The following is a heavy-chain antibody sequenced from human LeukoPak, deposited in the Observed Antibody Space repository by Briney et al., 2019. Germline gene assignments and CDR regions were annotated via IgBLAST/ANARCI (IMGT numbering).Heavy chain of an antibody. V-gene: IGHV3-33*01. Sequence: GGSLRLSCAASGFTFSSYGMHWLRQAPGKGLEWVAVIWYDGSKKYYADSVKGRFTISRDNSKNTLYLQMDSLRAEDTAVYYCARYNTGSVGYWGQGTLVTVSS. CDR2: IWYDGSKK. D-gene: IGHD2-8*02. J-gene: IGHJ4*02. CDR1: GFTFSSYG. CDR3: ARYNTGSVGY.